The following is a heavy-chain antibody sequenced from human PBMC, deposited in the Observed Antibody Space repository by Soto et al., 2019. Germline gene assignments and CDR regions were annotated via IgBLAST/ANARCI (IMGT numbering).Heavy chain of an antibody. D-gene: IGHD3-10*01. J-gene: IGHJ4*02. CDR3: ARKLGYYGSGSYYKVWYFDY. CDR2: IYYSGST. CDR1: GGSMSSYY. V-gene: IGHV4-59*08. Sequence: PSETLSLTCTVSGGSMSSYYWSWIRQPPGKGLEWIGYIYYSGSTNYNPSLKSRVTISVDTSKNQFSLKLSSVTAADTAVYYCARKLGYYGSGSYYKVWYFDYWGQGTLVTVSS.